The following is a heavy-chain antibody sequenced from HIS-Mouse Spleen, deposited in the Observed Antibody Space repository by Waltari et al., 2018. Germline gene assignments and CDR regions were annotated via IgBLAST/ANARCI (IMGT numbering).Heavy chain of an antibody. J-gene: IGHJ2*01. CDR2: IYYSGRT. V-gene: IGHV4-39*07. CDR3: AREIPYSSSWYDWYFDL. CDR1: GGSISSSSYY. Sequence: QLQLQESGPGLVKPSETLSLTCTVSGGSISSSSYYWGWIRQPPGKGLEWIGSIYYSGRTYYNPSRKSRATISVDTSKNQFSLKLSSVTAADTAVYYCAREIPYSSSWYDWYFDLWGRGTLVTVSS. D-gene: IGHD6-13*01.